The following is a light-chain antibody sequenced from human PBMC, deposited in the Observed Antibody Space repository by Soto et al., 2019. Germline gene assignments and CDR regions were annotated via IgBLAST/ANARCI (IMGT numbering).Light chain of an antibody. Sequence: DIQITQSHSTLSASVGDRVTITCRASQSMSDWLALYQHKPGTAPKLLIYKACSLERGVPPRFRGSGAETEFTLTISSLQHDDFESNYGQQSQNLCSFGHENKEAIK. CDR1: QSMSDW. J-gene: IGKJ1*01. CDR3: QQSQNLCS. V-gene: IGKV1-5*03. CDR2: KAC.